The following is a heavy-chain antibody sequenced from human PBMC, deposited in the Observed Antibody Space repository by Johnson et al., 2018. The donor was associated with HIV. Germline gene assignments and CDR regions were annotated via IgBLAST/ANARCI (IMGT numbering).Heavy chain of an antibody. J-gene: IGHJ3*02. Sequence: RLVESGGGLVQPGGSLRLSCEASGFIVSSYWMSWVRQAPGKGLEWVANIKQDGSERYYVDSVKGRFTISRDNAKNSLYLQMNSLRAEDTALYYCARVGAVAGLYSIWGQGTMVTVSS. CDR1: GFIVSSYW. CDR3: ARVGAVAGLYSI. CDR2: IKQDGSER. D-gene: IGHD6-19*01. V-gene: IGHV3-7*05.